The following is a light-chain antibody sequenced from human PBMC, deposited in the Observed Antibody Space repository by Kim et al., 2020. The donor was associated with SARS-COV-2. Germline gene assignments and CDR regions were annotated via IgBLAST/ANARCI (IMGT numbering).Light chain of an antibody. J-gene: IGKJ1*01. CDR3: QQYNSYPWT. Sequence: DIQMTQSPSTLSSSVGDRVTITCRASQSISSGLGWYQQKPGKAPKRLIYKASSLESGVPSRFSGSGSGTEFTLTISSLQPDDFATYYCQQYNSYPWTFGRGTKVDIK. CDR1: QSISSG. V-gene: IGKV1-5*03. CDR2: KAS.